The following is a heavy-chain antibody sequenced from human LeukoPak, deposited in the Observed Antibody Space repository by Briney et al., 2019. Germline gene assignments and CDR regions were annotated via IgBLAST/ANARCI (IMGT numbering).Heavy chain of an antibody. CDR3: ARQLYVSGSYYAPMDV. J-gene: IGHJ6*03. D-gene: IGHD3-10*01. CDR1: GGSISSSSYF. Sequence: SETLSLTCSVSGGSISSSSYFWGWIRQPPGKGLEWIASVHYSGSTYYNPSLESRLTISVDTSKNQFSLKVSSVTAADTAVYFCARQLYVSGSYYAPMDVWGKGTTVTIS. V-gene: IGHV4-39*01. CDR2: VHYSGST.